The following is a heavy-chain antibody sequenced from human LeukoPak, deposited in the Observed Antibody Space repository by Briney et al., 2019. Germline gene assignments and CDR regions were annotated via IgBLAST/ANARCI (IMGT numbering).Heavy chain of an antibody. Sequence: GASVKVSCKASGYTFTSYDINWVRQATGQGLEWMGWMNPNSGNTGYAQKFQGRVTMTRNTSISTAYMELSSLRSEDTAVYYCARGRTLGMVYATPHFDYWGQGTLVTVSS. CDR2: MNPNSGNT. CDR3: ARGRTLGMVYATPHFDY. D-gene: IGHD2-8*01. V-gene: IGHV1-8*01. CDR1: GYTFTSYD. J-gene: IGHJ4*02.